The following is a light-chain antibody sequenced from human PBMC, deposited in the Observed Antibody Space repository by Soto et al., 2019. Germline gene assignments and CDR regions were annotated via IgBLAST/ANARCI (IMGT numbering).Light chain of an antibody. CDR2: GAY. CDR1: QSVSSS. Sequence: IVVTQSPATLSVSPGETVTLSCRVSQSVSSSLAWYQQKPGQAPRLLISGAYTRATGIPARFSGSGSGTEFTPTISGLQSEDFAVYYCQQYYNWPQLTFGGGTRVEIE. V-gene: IGKV3-15*01. J-gene: IGKJ4*01. CDR3: QQYYNWPQLT.